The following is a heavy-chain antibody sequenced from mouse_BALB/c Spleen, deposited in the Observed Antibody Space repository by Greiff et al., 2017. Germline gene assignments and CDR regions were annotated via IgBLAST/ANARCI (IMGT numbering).Heavy chain of an antibody. CDR2: IWRGGST. Sequence: VQGVESGPSLVQPSQSQKKKKKVTGFSLTSYGVHWVRQSPGKGLEWLGVIWRGGSTDYNAAFMSRLSITKDNSKSQVFFKMNSLQADDTAIYYGAKNYRYQLAYWGQGTLVTVSA. CDR3: AKNYRYQLAY. CDR1: GFSLTSYG. J-gene: IGHJ3*01. D-gene: IGHD2-14*01. V-gene: IGHV2-5-1*01.